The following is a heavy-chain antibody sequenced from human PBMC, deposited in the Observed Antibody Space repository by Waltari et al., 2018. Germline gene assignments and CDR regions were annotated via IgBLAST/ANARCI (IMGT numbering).Heavy chain of an antibody. CDR1: GGSISSHY. V-gene: IGHV4-59*11. CDR3: AGTGARRVHFDY. CDR2: IYYSGST. Sequence: QVQLQESGPGLVKPSETLSLTCTVSGGSISSHYWSWIRQPPGKGLEWIGYIYYSGSTNYKPALKSRVTISVDTAKNQVSLKVGSGNGADTGVDYWAGTGARRVHFDYWGQGTLVTVSS. D-gene: IGHD1-1*01. J-gene: IGHJ4*02.